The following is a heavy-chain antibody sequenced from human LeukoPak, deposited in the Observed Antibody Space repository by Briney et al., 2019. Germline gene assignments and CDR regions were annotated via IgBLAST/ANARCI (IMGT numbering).Heavy chain of an antibody. CDR1: GGSISSYY. CDR3: ATSRAMVRGVITRFDY. J-gene: IGHJ4*02. D-gene: IGHD3-10*01. Sequence: PSETLSLTCTVSGGSISSYYWSWIRQPPGKGLEWIGYIYYSGSTNYNPSLKSRVTISVDTSKNQFSLKLGSVTAADTAVYYCATSRAMVRGVITRFDYWGQGTLVTVSS. CDR2: IYYSGST. V-gene: IGHV4-59*01.